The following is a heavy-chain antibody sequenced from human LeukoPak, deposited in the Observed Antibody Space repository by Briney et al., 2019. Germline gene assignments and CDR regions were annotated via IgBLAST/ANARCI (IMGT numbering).Heavy chain of an antibody. Sequence: GGSLRLSCAASGFTCSSYGMSWVRQAPGKGLEWVSAISGSGGSTYYADSVKGRFTISRDNSKNTLYLQMNSLRAEDTAVYYCAREAYSGYDLDYWGQGTLVTVSS. CDR2: ISGSGGST. CDR1: GFTCSSYG. CDR3: AREAYSGYDLDY. V-gene: IGHV3-23*01. D-gene: IGHD5-12*01. J-gene: IGHJ4*02.